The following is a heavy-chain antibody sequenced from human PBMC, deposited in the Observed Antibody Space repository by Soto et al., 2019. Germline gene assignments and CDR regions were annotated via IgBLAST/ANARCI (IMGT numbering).Heavy chain of an antibody. CDR3: ARHRTKYDFWSGYHSLGMDV. CDR2: IDPSDSYT. Sequence: PGESLKISCKGSGYSFTSYWISWVRQMPGKGLEWMGRIDPSDSYTNYSPSFQGHVTISADKSISTAYLQWSSLKASDTAMYYCARHRTKYDFWSGYHSLGMDVWGQGTTVTV. V-gene: IGHV5-10-1*01. CDR1: GYSFTSYW. D-gene: IGHD3-3*01. J-gene: IGHJ6*02.